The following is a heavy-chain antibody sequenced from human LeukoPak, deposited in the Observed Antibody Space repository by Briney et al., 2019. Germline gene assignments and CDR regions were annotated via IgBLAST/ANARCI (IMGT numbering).Heavy chain of an antibody. D-gene: IGHD3-16*02. CDR2: FDPEDGET. CDR1: GYTLTELS. CDR3: ATEGIWGSYRPFDY. V-gene: IGHV1-24*01. J-gene: IGHJ4*02. Sequence: GASVKVSCKVSGYTLTELSMHWVRQAPGKGLEWMGGFDPEDGETSYAQKFQGRVTMTEDTSTDTAYMELRSLRSEDTAVYYCATEGIWGSYRPFDYWGQGTLVTVSS.